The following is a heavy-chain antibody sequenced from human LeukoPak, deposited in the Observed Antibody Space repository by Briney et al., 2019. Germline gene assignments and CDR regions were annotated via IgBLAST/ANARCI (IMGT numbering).Heavy chain of an antibody. J-gene: IGHJ4*02. D-gene: IGHD3-22*01. CDR2: TSSSSSYT. Sequence: RASLRLSCAASGFTFSDYYMSWIRQAPGKGLEWVSYTSSSSSYTNYADSVKGRFTISRDNAKNSLYLQMNSLRAEDTAVYYCARTYYYDSSGYYPDTVDYWGQGTLVTVSS. CDR3: ARTYYYDSSGYYPDTVDY. CDR1: GFTFSDYY. V-gene: IGHV3-11*06.